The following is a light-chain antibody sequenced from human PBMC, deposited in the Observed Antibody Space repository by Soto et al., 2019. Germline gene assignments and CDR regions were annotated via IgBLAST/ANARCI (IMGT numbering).Light chain of an antibody. Sequence: SQMTQSPSSLSASLGDRVTITCRSSQDITNDLGWFQQRPGKAHNLMIYAASTLQSGVPSRFSGSGSGTDFTLTISSLQPEDLATYYGQQSCSTPTWTFGQATTVDIK. V-gene: IGKV1-6*01. CDR1: QDITND. CDR2: AAS. CDR3: QQSCSTPTWT. J-gene: IGKJ1*01.